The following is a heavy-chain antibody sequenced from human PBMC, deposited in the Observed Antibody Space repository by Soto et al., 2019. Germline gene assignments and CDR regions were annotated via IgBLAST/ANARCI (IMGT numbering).Heavy chain of an antibody. CDR1: GDRFTNYW. Sequence: PGESLKISCKGSGDRFTNYWIGWVRQMPGKGLEWMGIIYPGDSDTRYSPSFQGQVTISADKSINTAYLQWSSLKASDTAMYYCARGYCSGTTCYEFDYRCQGTQVSIS. CDR2: IYPGDSDT. CDR3: ARGYCSGTTCYEFDY. V-gene: IGHV5-51*01. D-gene: IGHD2-2*01. J-gene: IGHJ5*01.